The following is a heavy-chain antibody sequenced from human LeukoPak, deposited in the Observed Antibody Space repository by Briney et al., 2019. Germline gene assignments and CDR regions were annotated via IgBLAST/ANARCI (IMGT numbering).Heavy chain of an antibody. J-gene: IGHJ4*02. CDR1: GFTFHSYS. CDR3: AREWGPAAMAHTLN. V-gene: IGHV3-21*01. Sequence: GGSLRLSCAASGFTFHSYSINWVRQAPGKGLEWVSCISSRSNYIYYADSVKGRFTISRDNAKNSLYLQMNSLRAEVTAVYYCAREWGPAAMAHTLNWGQGTLVTVSS. D-gene: IGHD2-2*01. CDR2: ISSRSNYI.